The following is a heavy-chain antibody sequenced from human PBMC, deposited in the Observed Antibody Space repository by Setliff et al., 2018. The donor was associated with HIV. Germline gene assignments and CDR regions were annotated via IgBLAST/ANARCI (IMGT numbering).Heavy chain of an antibody. CDR2: IHTSGWT. CDR1: SESIVSYY. D-gene: IGHD1-1*01. CDR3: SRAAYDAVDWLDP. Sequence: PSETLSLTCAVSSESIVSYYWNWIRQPPGRGLEWIGYIHTSGWTKYTPSLKSRLTILVDTSKKQFSLRLTSVTAADTAVYYCSRAAYDAVDWLDPWGQGTLVTVS. V-gene: IGHV4-4*08. J-gene: IGHJ5*02.